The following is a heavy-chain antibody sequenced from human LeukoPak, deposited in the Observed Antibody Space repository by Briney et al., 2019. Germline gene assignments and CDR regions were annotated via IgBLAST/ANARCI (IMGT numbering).Heavy chain of an antibody. CDR3: ARVTRYYYGKDV. CDR1: GYGFSSFD. V-gene: IGHV1-8*02. J-gene: IGHJ6*02. Sequence: ASVTVSCKASGYGFSSFDITWVRQVTGQGLEWMGWMNPNSGNKGYTQAFQGRVTMTRNNSITTAYMELSGLRSEDTGVYYCARVTRYYYGKDVWGQGTTVTVSS. CDR2: MNPNSGNK.